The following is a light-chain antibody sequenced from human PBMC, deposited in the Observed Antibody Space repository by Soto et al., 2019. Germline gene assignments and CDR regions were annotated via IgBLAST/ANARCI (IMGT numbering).Light chain of an antibody. CDR3: QQYGSSRT. CDR1: QSVSSCY. CDR2: GAY. V-gene: IGKV3-20*01. Sequence: EIVLTQSPGTLSLSPGERATLSCRASQSVSSCYLAWYQQKPGQAPRLLIYGAYSRATGIPDRFSGSGSGTDFTLTISRLEPEDFAVYYCQQYGSSRTFGQGTKVQIK. J-gene: IGKJ1*01.